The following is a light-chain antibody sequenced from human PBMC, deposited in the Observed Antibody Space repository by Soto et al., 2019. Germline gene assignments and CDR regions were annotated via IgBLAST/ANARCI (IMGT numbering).Light chain of an antibody. J-gene: IGLJ1*01. CDR3: GSYTSTDTPFV. Sequence: QSAVAQPSSVSGSPGQSITISCTGTSTDVGGYNYVSWYQHHPGKGPKLIIYEVSNRPSGVSDRFSGSKSGNKASLIISNLEAEDESDYYCGSYTSTDTPFVFGTGTKVT. CDR2: EVS. CDR1: STDVGGYNY. V-gene: IGLV2-14*01.